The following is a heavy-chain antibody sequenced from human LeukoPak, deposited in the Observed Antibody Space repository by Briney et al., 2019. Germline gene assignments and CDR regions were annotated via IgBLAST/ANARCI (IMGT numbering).Heavy chain of an antibody. CDR1: GFTFSSYW. V-gene: IGHV3-74*01. Sequence: PGGSLRLSCAASGFTFSSYWMHWVRQAPGKGLVWVSRIIRDGSSTTYADSVKGRFIISRDNAKSTLYLQMNSLRTEDTAVYYCARDAACGMDVWGQGTTVTVPS. D-gene: IGHD6-25*01. CDR3: ARDAACGMDV. CDR2: IIRDGSST. J-gene: IGHJ6*02.